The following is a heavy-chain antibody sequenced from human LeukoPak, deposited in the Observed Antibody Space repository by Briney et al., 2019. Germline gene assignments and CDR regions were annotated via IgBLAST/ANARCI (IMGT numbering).Heavy chain of an antibody. J-gene: IGHJ4*02. CDR3: ARDMGGSPFDY. CDR2: ISYDGSNK. CDR1: GFTFSSYG. Sequence: GGSLRLSCAASGFTFSSYGMHWVRQAPGKGLEWVAVISYDGSNKYYADSVKGRFTISRDNSKNTLYLEINSLRAEDTAVYYCARDMGGSPFDYWGQGTLVTVSS. D-gene: IGHD2-15*01. V-gene: IGHV3-30*03.